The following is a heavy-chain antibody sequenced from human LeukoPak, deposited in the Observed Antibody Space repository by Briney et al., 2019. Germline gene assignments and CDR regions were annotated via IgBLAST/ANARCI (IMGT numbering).Heavy chain of an antibody. CDR2: IYYSGNT. Sequence: SETLSFTCTVSGGSINSYFWTWIRQPPEKGLEWIGHIYYSGNTNYNPSLKSRVAISLDTSKNQFSLKLSPVTAADTAVYYCARGEVHHHTTGRTSASTYYYYYMAVWGKGTTVTVSS. V-gene: IGHV4-59*01. CDR1: GGSINSYF. D-gene: IGHD1-1*01. CDR3: ARGEVHHHTTGRTSASTYYYYYMAV. J-gene: IGHJ6*03.